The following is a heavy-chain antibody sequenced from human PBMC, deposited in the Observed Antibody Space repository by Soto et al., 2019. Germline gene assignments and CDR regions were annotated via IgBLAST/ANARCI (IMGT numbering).Heavy chain of an antibody. V-gene: IGHV6-1*01. Sequence: PSQTLSLTCAISGDSVSSNRATWNWFRQSPSRGLEWLGRTYYRSKWYHDYAVSLNGRGTINPDTSQNQFSLHLTSVTPEDTAVYYYGRLVGNSWIDYWGQGTLVTVSS. J-gene: IGHJ4*02. CDR3: GRLVGNSWIDY. CDR2: TYYRSKWYH. CDR1: GDSVSSNRAT. D-gene: IGHD6-13*01.